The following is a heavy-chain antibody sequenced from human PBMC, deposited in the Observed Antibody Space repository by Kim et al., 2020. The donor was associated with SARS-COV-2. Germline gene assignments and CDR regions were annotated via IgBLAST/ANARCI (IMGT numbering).Heavy chain of an antibody. CDR2: ISAYNGNT. V-gene: IGHV1-18*04. CDR1: GYTFTSYG. J-gene: IGHJ5*02. Sequence: ASVKVSCKASGYTFTSYGISWVRQAPGQGLEWMGWISAYNGNTNYAQKLQGRVTMTTDTSTSTAYMEVRSLRSDDTAVYYCARAPSYMVGENWFDPWGQGTLVTVSS. CDR3: ARAPSYMVGENWFDP. D-gene: IGHD3-10*01.